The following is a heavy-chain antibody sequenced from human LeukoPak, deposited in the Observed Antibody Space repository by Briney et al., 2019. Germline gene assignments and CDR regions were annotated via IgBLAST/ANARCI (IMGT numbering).Heavy chain of an antibody. CDR1: GFTFSSYN. J-gene: IGHJ4*02. V-gene: IGHV3-48*01. CDR2: ITGSHSTM. CDR3: AREPPYSNTWTDFDY. D-gene: IGHD6-13*01. Sequence: GGSLRLSCAASGFTFSSYNMHWVRQAPGKGLEWISYITGSHSTMYYADSVQGRFTISRDNAKNSLCLHMNSLRTEDTAMYYCAREPPYSNTWTDFDYWGQGTLVSVSS.